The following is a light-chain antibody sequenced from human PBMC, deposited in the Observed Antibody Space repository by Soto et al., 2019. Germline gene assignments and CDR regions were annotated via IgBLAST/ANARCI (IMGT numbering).Light chain of an antibody. Sequence: QSALTQPASVSGSPGQSITISCTGTSNDVGSYNLVSWYQQHPGKAPKLMIYEGNKRPSGVSNRFSGSKSVNTASLTISGLQAEDEADYYCCSYAGSYTVVFGGGTKVTVL. J-gene: IGLJ2*01. CDR1: SNDVGSYNL. CDR2: EGN. V-gene: IGLV2-23*01. CDR3: CSYAGSYTVV.